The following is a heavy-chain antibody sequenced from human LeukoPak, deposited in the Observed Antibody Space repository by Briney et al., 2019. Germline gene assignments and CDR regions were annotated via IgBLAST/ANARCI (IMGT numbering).Heavy chain of an antibody. V-gene: IGHV4-59*08. J-gene: IGHJ5*02. CDR2: IYYTGST. D-gene: IGHD2-2*01. CDR1: GGSLSTDY. CDR3: ARQVVPAAPFDP. Sequence: SETLSLTCAVSGGSLSTDYWNWLRLPPGRGLEWIGNIYYTGSTTYNSSLKSRVTISVDTSKNQFSLKLTSVTAADTAVYYCARQVVPAAPFDPWGQGTLVTVSS.